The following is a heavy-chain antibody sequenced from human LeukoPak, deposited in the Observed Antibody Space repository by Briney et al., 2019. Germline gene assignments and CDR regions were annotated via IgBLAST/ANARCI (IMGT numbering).Heavy chain of an antibody. CDR1: GFTFSNFA. Sequence: GGSLRLSCAASGFTFSNFAMMWVRQAPGTGLQWVSTITGYGATFYADSVRGRFTISRDNSKNTLYLQMNSLRAEDTAVYYCAKNVDTAMVDWFDPWGQGTLVTVSS. CDR2: ITGYGAT. CDR3: AKNVDTAMVDWFDP. D-gene: IGHD5-18*01. J-gene: IGHJ5*02. V-gene: IGHV3-23*01.